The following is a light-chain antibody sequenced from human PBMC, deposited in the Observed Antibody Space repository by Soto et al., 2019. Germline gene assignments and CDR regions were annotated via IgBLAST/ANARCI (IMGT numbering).Light chain of an antibody. V-gene: IGKV3-15*01. CDR3: QHYNSYSEA. J-gene: IGKJ1*01. CDR1: QSVSTN. Sequence: EIVMTQSPATLSVSPGERATLSCRASQSVSTNLACYQQKPGQPPRLLIYNALTRATGIPARISGSGSGTEFTLTISSLQSEDFATYYCQHYNSYSEAFDQGTKVDIK. CDR2: NAL.